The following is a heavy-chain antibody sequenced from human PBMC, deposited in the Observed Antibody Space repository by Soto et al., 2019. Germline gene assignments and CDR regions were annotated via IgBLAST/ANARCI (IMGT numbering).Heavy chain of an antibody. D-gene: IGHD1-26*01. V-gene: IGHV3-7*03. J-gene: IGHJ4*02. Sequence: GGSLRLSCAASGFIFTNYWINWVRQAPGKGLEWVANINPAGSDRRYVDSVKGRFTISRDNAKNSVYLQMNSLRDDDTAVYYCASARSSVGAPGGFIEFWGQGSLVTV. CDR3: ASARSSVGAPGGFIEF. CDR2: INPAGSDR. CDR1: GFIFTNYW.